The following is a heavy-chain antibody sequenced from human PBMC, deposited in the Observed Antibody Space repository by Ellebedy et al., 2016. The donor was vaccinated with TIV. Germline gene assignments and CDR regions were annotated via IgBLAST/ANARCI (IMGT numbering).Heavy chain of an antibody. D-gene: IGHD5/OR15-5a*01. CDR1: GGSISSYY. J-gene: IGHJ4*02. CDR2: IYYSGST. V-gene: IGHV4-59*08. CDR3: ARGGLYDAKGDY. Sequence: MPSETLSLTCTVPGGSISSYYWSWIRQPPGKGLEWIGYIYYSGSTKYNPSLQGRVTISVDTSKTRFSLTLTSVTAADTAVYYCARGGLYDAKGDYWGQGTLVTVSS.